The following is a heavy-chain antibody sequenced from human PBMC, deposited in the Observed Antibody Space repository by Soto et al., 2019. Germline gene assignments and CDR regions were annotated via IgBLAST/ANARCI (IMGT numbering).Heavy chain of an antibody. CDR2: IYYSGST. CDR3: ARTPMTTVTTPDACDL. J-gene: IGHJ3*01. Sequence: QVQLQESGPGLVKPSQTLSLTCTVSGGSISSGGYYWSWIRQHPGKGLEWIGYIYYSGSTYYNPSLKSRVTITVDTSKNQCSLKLSSVTAADTAVYYCARTPMTTVTTPDACDLWDQGTMVTVSS. CDR1: GGSISSGGYY. V-gene: IGHV4-31*03. D-gene: IGHD4-17*01.